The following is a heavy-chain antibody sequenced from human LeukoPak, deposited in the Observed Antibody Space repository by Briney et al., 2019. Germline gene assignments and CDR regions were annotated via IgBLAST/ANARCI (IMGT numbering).Heavy chain of an antibody. V-gene: IGHV3-48*01. CDR3: ARDSYSKNDY. CDR2: ISSSSTI. D-gene: IGHD4-11*01. J-gene: IGHJ4*02. CDR1: GFTFSNFN. Sequence: GGSLRLSCAASGFTFSNFNMNWVRQAPGKGLEWVSYISSSSTIYYADSVKGRFTVSRDNAKNSLYLQMNSLRAEDTAVYFCARDSYSKNDYWGQGTLVTVSS.